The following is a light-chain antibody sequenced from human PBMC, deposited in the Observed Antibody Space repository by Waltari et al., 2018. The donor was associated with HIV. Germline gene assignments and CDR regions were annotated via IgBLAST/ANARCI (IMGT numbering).Light chain of an antibody. CDR3: QQYNSYST. V-gene: IGKV1-5*03. CDR1: QSIGSW. J-gene: IGKJ2*01. Sequence: DIQMTQSPSTLSASVGDRVTITCRASQSIGSWLAWYQQKPGKAPKLLIYKASTLESGVPSRFSCSGSGTDFTLTISSLQPDDFATYYCQQYNSYSTFGQGTKLEIK. CDR2: KAS.